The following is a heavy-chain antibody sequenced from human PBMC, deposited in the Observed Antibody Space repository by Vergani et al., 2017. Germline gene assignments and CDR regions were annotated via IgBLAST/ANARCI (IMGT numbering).Heavy chain of an antibody. CDR2: IWYDGSNK. D-gene: IGHD2-2*01. Sequence: QVQLVESGGGVVQPGRSLSLSCAASGFTFSSYGMHWVRQAPGKGLEWVAVIWYDGSNKYYADSVKGRFTISRDNSKNTLYLQMNSLRAEDTAVYYCARDGGPSTSRTPRAKYGMDVWGQGTMVTVSS. CDR3: ARDGGPSTSRTPRAKYGMDV. CDR1: GFTFSSYG. V-gene: IGHV3-33*01. J-gene: IGHJ6*02.